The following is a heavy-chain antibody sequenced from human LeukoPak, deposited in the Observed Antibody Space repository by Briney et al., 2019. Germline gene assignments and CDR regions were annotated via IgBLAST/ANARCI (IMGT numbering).Heavy chain of an antibody. Sequence: QSGGSLRLSCVAYGFVFSNYWMGWVRQAPGKGLEWVANIKEDGGETYYVDSVKGRFTVSRDNAKNSLDLQMNSLRDEDTAVYYCARRKEVQTTFDYWGQGTLVTVSS. CDR1: GFVFSNYW. CDR2: IKEDGGET. CDR3: ARRKEVQTTFDY. D-gene: IGHD4/OR15-4a*01. V-gene: IGHV3-7*01. J-gene: IGHJ4*02.